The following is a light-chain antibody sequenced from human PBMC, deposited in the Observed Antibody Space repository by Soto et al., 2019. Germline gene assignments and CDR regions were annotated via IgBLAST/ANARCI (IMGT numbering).Light chain of an antibody. CDR2: GAS. Sequence: EIVLTQSPGTLSLSPGERDTLSCRASQSVGSNYLAWYQQKPGQAPRLLIYGASSRASGIPDRFSGSGSGTDFTLTISRLEPEDFAVYYCQQYGSSPPYTFGQGTKLEIK. CDR3: QQYGSSPPYT. CDR1: QSVGSNY. V-gene: IGKV3-20*01. J-gene: IGKJ2*01.